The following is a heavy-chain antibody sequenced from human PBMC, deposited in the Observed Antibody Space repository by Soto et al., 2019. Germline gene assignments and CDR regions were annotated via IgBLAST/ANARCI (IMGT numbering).Heavy chain of an antibody. CDR1: GFTFSSYG. CDR2: ISYDGSNK. J-gene: IGHJ4*02. D-gene: IGHD2-21*01. Sequence: GGSLRLSCAASGFTFSSYGMHWVRQAPGKGLEWVAVISYDGSNKYYADSVKGRFTISRDNSKNTLYLQMNSLRAEDTAVYYCAKDRGDSGTAPYYFDYWGQGTLVTVSS. V-gene: IGHV3-30*18. CDR3: AKDRGDSGTAPYYFDY.